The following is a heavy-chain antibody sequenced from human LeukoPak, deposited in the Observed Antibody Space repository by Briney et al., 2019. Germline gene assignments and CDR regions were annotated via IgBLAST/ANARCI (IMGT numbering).Heavy chain of an antibody. CDR2: MNPDGSAI. CDR1: GFIFSGSW. Sequence: GGSLRLSCTASGFIFSGSWMSWVRQLPGKGLEGLADMNPDGSAIVYVDSVKSRFTVSRNNARNSLYLQMDGLRAEDTAVYYCARDPLNGALDIWGQGTLVTVSS. V-gene: IGHV3-7*01. CDR3: ARDPLNGALDI. J-gene: IGHJ3*02.